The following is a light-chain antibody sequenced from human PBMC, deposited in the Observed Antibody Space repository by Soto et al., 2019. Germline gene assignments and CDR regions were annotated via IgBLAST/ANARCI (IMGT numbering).Light chain of an antibody. CDR1: QSISDN. V-gene: IGKV1-39*01. J-gene: IGKJ4*01. CDR2: AAS. Sequence: DIQMTQSPSSLSASVGDRVTITCRASQSISDNLNWYQHKPGTAPNLLIYAASSLQSGVPSRFSGSGSGTDFTLTISSLQPEDFVTYYCQQSFSTPPTFGGGTTVEIK. CDR3: QQSFSTPPT.